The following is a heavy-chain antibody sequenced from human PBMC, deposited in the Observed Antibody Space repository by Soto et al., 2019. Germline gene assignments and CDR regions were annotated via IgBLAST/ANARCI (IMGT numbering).Heavy chain of an antibody. D-gene: IGHD6-19*01. CDR1: GYTFTSYA. J-gene: IGHJ4*02. V-gene: IGHV1-3*01. CDR3: AKLGSGWYFRGQPPYDY. Sequence: ASAKVSCKASGYTFTSYAMHWVRQAPGQRLEWMGWINAGNGGTIYAQKFQGRVTMTEDTSTDTAYMELSSLRSEDTAVYYCAKLGSGWYFRGQPPYDYWGQGTLVTVSS. CDR2: INAGNGGT.